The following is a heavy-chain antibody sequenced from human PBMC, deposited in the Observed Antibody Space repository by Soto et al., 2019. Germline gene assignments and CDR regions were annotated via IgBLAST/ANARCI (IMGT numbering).Heavy chain of an antibody. J-gene: IGHJ4*02. CDR2: ISGSGGST. V-gene: IGHV3-23*01. D-gene: IGHD4-17*01. CDR1: GFTFSSYA. CDR3: AKDFSRTTVTTNFDY. Sequence: PGGSLRLSCAASGFTFSSYAMSWVRQAPGKGLEWVSAISGSGGSTYYADSVKGRFTISRDNSKNTLYLQMNGLRAEDTAVYYCAKDFSRTTVTTNFDYWGQGTLVTVSS.